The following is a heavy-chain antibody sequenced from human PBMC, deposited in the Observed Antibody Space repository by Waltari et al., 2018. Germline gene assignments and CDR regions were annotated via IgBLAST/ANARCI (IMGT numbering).Heavy chain of an antibody. CDR1: GGPFSSYA. CDR3: ARELYYYDSSGQKYDAFDI. D-gene: IGHD3-22*01. Sequence: QVQLVQSGAEVKKPGSSVKVSCKASGGPFSSYAISWVRPAPGQGLEWMGGIIPIFGTANYAQKFQGRVTITADESTSTAYMELSSLRSEDTAVYYCARELYYYDSSGQKYDAFDIWGQGTMVTVSS. CDR2: IIPIFGTA. V-gene: IGHV1-69*01. J-gene: IGHJ3*02.